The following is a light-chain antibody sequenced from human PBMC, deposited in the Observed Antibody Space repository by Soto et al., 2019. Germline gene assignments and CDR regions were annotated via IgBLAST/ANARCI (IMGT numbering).Light chain of an antibody. Sequence: SVLTPPPSVSGAPGQRVTISCTGSSLNIGAGYDVHWYQQLPGTAPKLLIYGNSNRPSGVPDRFSGSKSGTSASLAITGLQAEDEADYYCQSYDSSLSGSYVFGTGTKLTVL. CDR2: GNS. CDR3: QSYDSSLSGSYV. J-gene: IGLJ1*01. CDR1: SLNIGAGYD. V-gene: IGLV1-40*01.